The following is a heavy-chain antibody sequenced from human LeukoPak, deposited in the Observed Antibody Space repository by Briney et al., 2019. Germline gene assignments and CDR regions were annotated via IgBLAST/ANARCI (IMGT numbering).Heavy chain of an antibody. CDR3: AKGVRRHIGNYFDN. CDR2: ISTSGSTT. CDR1: GFTFNNYA. Sequence: PGGSLRLSCAASGFTFNNYAMSWVRQAPGKGLEWVSGISTSGSTTNYADSVKGRFTISRDNSENILYLQISTLRAEDTAVYYCAKGVRRHIGNYFDNWGQGTLVTVSS. J-gene: IGHJ4*02. D-gene: IGHD1-14*01. V-gene: IGHV3-23*05.